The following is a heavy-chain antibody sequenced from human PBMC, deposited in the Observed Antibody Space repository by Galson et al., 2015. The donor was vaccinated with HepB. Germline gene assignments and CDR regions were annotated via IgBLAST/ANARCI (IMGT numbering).Heavy chain of an antibody. D-gene: IGHD1-7*01. V-gene: IGHV1-18*01. CDR3: ARDRNYICDS. CDR1: GYTFTSNG. Sequence: SVKVSCKASGYTFTSNGLSWVRQAPGQGLEWMGWISTHSGDTKSAQKFQGRLIMTTDTSTATAYMELRSLTSDDTAGYYCARDRNYICDSWGLGTLVTVSS. CDR2: ISTHSGDT. J-gene: IGHJ4*02.